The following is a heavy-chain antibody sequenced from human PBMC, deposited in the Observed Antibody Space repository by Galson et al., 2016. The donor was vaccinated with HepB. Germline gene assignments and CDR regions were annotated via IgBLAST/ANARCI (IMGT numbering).Heavy chain of an antibody. J-gene: IGHJ5*02. CDR1: AFTVSGTY. Sequence: SLRLSCAASAFTVSGTYMTWVRQSPGKGLEWVSLIYSGGITYYADSVKGRFSISRDISKNLLYLQMNSQRAEDTAVYYCARVTPPCWFDPWGQGTLVTVSS. CDR2: IYSGGIT. CDR3: ARVTPPCWFDP. V-gene: IGHV3-66*01.